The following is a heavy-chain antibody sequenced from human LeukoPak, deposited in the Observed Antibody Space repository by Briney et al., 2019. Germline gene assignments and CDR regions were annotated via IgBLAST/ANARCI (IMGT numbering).Heavy chain of an antibody. V-gene: IGHV3-48*03. CDR3: ARERGSGYGY. CDR1: GFTFSSYE. D-gene: IGHD5-12*01. Sequence: GGSLRLSCAASGFTFSSYEMNWVRQAPGKGLEWVSYISSSGSTIYYADSVKGRFTISRDNSKNTLYLQMNSLRAEDTAVYYCARERGSGYGYWGQGTLVTVSS. CDR2: ISSSGSTI. J-gene: IGHJ4*02.